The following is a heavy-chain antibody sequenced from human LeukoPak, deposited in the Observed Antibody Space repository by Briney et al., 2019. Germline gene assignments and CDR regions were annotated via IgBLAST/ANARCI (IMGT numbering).Heavy chain of an antibody. CDR2: ISAYNGNT. CDR1: EYTFTSYD. Sequence: ASVKVSCKASEYTFTSYDISWVRQAPGQGLGWMGWISAYNGNTNYAQKLQGRVTMTTDTSTSTAYMELRSLRSDDTAVYYCARAPPGYCSGGSCYTPHNWFDPWGQGTLVTVSS. J-gene: IGHJ5*02. V-gene: IGHV1-18*01. CDR3: ARAPPGYCSGGSCYTPHNWFDP. D-gene: IGHD2-15*01.